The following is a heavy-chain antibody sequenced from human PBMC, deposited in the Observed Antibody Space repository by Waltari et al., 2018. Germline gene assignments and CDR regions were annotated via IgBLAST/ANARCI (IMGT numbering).Heavy chain of an antibody. D-gene: IGHD3-22*01. CDR2: IXYDGSNK. V-gene: IGHV3-30*18. CDR1: GFTFSSYG. J-gene: IGHJ4*02. CDR3: AKPYYYDSSGYYTLGY. Sequence: QVQLVESGGGVVQPGRSLRLSCAASGFTFSSYGMHWVRQAPGKGLEWVAVIXYDGSNKYYADSVKGRFTXSRDNSKNTLYLQMNSLRAEDTAVYYCAKPYYYDSSGYYTLGYWGQGTXVXXSS.